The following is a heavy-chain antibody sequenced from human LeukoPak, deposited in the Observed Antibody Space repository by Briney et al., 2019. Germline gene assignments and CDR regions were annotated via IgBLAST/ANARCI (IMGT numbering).Heavy chain of an antibody. D-gene: IGHD2/OR15-2a*01. CDR3: AGHHPRNTVDF. J-gene: IGHJ4*02. V-gene: IGHV4-59*08. CDR1: GGSISSYY. Sequence: SEALSLTCTVSGGSISSYYWSWIRQPPGKGLEWIAYISDIGSINYNPSLKSRVTISLDTSKNQFSLKLSSVTAAVTAVYYCAGHHPRNTVDFWGQGTLVTVSS. CDR2: ISDIGSI.